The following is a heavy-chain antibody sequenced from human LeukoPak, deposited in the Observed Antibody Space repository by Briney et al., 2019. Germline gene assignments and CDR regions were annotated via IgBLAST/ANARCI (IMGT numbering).Heavy chain of an antibody. J-gene: IGHJ4*02. CDR1: GGSFSGYY. Sequence: SETLSLTCAVYGGSFSGYYWSWIRQPPGKGLEWIGEINHSGSTNYNPSLKSRVTISVDTSKNQFSLKLSSVTAADTAVYYCARGRNWNYESHFDYWGQGTLVTVSS. D-gene: IGHD1-7*01. CDR2: INHSGST. CDR3: ARGRNWNYESHFDY. V-gene: IGHV4-34*01.